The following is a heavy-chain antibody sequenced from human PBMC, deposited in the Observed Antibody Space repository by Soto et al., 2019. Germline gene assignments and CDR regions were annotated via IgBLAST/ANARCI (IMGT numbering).Heavy chain of an antibody. V-gene: IGHV3-23*01. D-gene: IGHD2-2*01. CDR3: AKMGYCRSTSCYGLGSGYWFEP. CDR1: GFTFSSYA. CDR2: ISGSGGST. Sequence: GGSLRLSCAASGFTFSSYAMSWVRQAPGKGLEWVSAISGSGGSTYYADSVKGRFTISRDNSKNTLYLQMNSLRAEDTAVYYCAKMGYCRSTSCYGLGSGYWFEPWGQGTLVTVSS. J-gene: IGHJ5*02.